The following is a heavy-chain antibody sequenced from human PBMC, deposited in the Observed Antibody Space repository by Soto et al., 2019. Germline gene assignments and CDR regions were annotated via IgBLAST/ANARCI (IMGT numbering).Heavy chain of an antibody. Sequence: SVNVSCKASGGTFSSYAISWVRQAPGQGLEWMGGIIPIFGTANYAQKFQGRVTITADESTSTAYMELSSLRSEDTAVYYCAREVVDDPVGGTLWGQGTLVTVSS. CDR1: GGTFSSYA. CDR2: IIPIFGTA. V-gene: IGHV1-69*13. J-gene: IGHJ4*02. D-gene: IGHD1-1*01. CDR3: AREVVDDPVGGTL.